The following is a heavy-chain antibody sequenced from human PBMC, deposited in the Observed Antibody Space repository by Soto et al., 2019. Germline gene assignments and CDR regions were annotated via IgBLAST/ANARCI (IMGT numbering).Heavy chain of an antibody. CDR3: ARAHGAAANYYYYMDV. J-gene: IGHJ6*03. CDR1: GFTFSSYS. Sequence: GGSRRLSCAASGFTFSSYSMNWVRQAPGKGLEWVSSISSSSSYIYYADSVKGRFTISRDNAKNSLYLQMNSLRAEDTAVYYCARAHGAAANYYYYMDVWGKGTTVTVSS. V-gene: IGHV3-21*01. CDR2: ISSSSSYI. D-gene: IGHD6-13*01.